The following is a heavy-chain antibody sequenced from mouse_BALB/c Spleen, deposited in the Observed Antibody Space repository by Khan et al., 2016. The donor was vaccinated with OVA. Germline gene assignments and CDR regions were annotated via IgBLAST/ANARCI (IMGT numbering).Heavy chain of an antibody. CDR2: ITSGGSYT. D-gene: IGHD1-1*01. Sequence: EVELVESGGGLVKPGGSLRLSCAASGFTFSSYSMSWVRQTPEKRLEWVATITSGGSYTYYPDSVQGRFTISRDNAKNTLYLLMSSLKSEDTAIYYCTRDRNYYGSSFYFDFWGQGTTLTVSS. V-gene: IGHV5-6-4*01. J-gene: IGHJ2*01. CDR1: GFTFSSYS. CDR3: TRDRNYYGSSFYFDF.